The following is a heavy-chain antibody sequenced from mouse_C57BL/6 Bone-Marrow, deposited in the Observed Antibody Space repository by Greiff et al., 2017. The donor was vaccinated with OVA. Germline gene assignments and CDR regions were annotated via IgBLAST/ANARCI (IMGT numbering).Heavy chain of an antibody. D-gene: IGHD2-4*01. CDR1: GFTFTDYY. J-gene: IGHJ4*01. Sequence: EVHLVESGGGLVQPGGSLSLSCAASGFTFTDYYMSWVRQPPGKALEWLGFIRNKANGYTTEYSASVKGRFTISRDNSQSILYLQMNALRAEDSATYNCARYSYCDCDGGGYAMDYWGQGTSVTVAS. V-gene: IGHV7-3*01. CDR2: IRNKANGYTT. CDR3: ARYSYCDCDGGGYAMDY.